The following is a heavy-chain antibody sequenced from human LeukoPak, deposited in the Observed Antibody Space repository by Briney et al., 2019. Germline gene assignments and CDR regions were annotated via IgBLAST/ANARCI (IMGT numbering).Heavy chain of an antibody. J-gene: IGHJ6*03. CDR2: IYYSGST. Sequence: PSETLSLTCTVSGGSISNYYWSWIRQPPGKGLEWIGYIYYSGSTNYNPSLKSRVTISVGTSKNQFSLKLSSVIAADTAVYYCARTTEGYCSSASCFGFSYSYYMDVWGKGTTVTISS. CDR1: GGSISNYY. D-gene: IGHD2-2*01. V-gene: IGHV4-59*01. CDR3: ARTTEGYCSSASCFGFSYSYYMDV.